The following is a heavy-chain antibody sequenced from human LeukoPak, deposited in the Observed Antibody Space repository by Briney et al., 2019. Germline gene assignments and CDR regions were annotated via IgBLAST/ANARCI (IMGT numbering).Heavy chain of an antibody. CDR1: GFTFDDYA. V-gene: IGHV3-9*01. J-gene: IGHJ4*02. D-gene: IGHD3-10*01. CDR2: INWNSGSI. CDR3: AKDQGPYGSTSGSDY. Sequence: PGGSLRLSCAASGFTFDDYAMHWVRQAPGKGLEWVSGINWNSGSIGYADSVKGRFTISRDNAKNSLYLQMNSLRAEDTALYYCAKDQGPYGSTSGSDYWGQGTLVTVSS.